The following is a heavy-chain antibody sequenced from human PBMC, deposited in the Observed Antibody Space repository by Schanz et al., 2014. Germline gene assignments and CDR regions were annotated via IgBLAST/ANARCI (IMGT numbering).Heavy chain of an antibody. D-gene: IGHD4-4*01. CDR1: GFTFSTYA. V-gene: IGHV3-23*04. CDR2: INGNGGIT. Sequence: EVQLVESGGALVQPGGSLRLSCSASGFTFSTYAMSWVRQAPGKGLEWVSAINGNGGITYYADPVKGRFTISRDNSKNTVFLQMNSLRGEDTAVYYCASADYTNYFDYWGQGTLVTVSS. J-gene: IGHJ4*02. CDR3: ASADYTNYFDY.